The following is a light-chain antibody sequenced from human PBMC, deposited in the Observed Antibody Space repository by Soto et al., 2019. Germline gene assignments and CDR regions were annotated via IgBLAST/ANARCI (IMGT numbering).Light chain of an antibody. Sequence: EIVLTQSPAILSMSPGERATLSCRASQSVSSYFAWYQQKPGQAPRLLIYDASNRATGAPDRFSGSGSGTDFTLTISSLEPEDFAVYYCQQRRYWPVTFGQGTKVEIK. CDR1: QSVSSY. CDR3: QQRRYWPVT. J-gene: IGKJ1*01. V-gene: IGKV3-11*01. CDR2: DAS.